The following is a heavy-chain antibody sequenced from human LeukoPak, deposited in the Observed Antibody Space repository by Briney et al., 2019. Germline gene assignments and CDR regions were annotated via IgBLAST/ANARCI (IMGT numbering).Heavy chain of an antibody. J-gene: IGHJ6*03. CDR3: AFWSGYAGYYYYDMDV. CDR1: GDSISGYY. V-gene: IGHV4-4*07. Sequence: PSETLSLTCTVSGDSISGYYWSWIRQPAGKGLEWIGRIYTSGSTNYNPSLKSRVTMSVDTSKNQFSLKLSSVTAADTAVYYCAFWSGYAGYYYYDMDVWGKGTTVTVSS. CDR2: IYTSGST. D-gene: IGHD3-3*01.